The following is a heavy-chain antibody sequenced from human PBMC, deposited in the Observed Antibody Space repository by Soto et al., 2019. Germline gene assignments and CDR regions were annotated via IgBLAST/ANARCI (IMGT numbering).Heavy chain of an antibody. CDR1: GFTFSNYA. V-gene: IGHV3-23*01. CDR2: ISGSGGST. D-gene: IGHD6-13*01. CDR3: AKTPAAGTPYYFDY. Sequence: EVQLLESGGGLVQPGGSLRLSCAASGFTFSNYAMNWVRQAPGKGLEWVSAISGSGGSTYYADSVKGRFTISRDNSKNTLYLQMNILRAEDTAVYYCAKTPAAGTPYYFDYWGQGTLVTVSS. J-gene: IGHJ4*02.